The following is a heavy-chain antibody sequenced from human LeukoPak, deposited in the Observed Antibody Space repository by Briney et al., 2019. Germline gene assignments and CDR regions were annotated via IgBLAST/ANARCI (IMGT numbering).Heavy chain of an antibody. D-gene: IGHD3-22*01. CDR1: GGSISSDGYC. CDR2: IYHSGNT. V-gene: IGHV4-30-2*01. CDR3: ARGDYYDSSGYPNWFDP. Sequence: PSETLSLTCAVSGGSISSDGYCWGWLGQRQGKGLEWIGYIYHSGNTYYNPSLTSRVTMAVDRSKNQFSLKLSSVTAADTAVYYCARGDYYDSSGYPNWFDPWGQGTLVTVSS. J-gene: IGHJ5*02.